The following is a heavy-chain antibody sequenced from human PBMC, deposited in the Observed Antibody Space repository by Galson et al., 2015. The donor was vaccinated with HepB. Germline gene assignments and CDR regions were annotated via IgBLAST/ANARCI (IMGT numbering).Heavy chain of an antibody. J-gene: IGHJ4*02. CDR1: GYTFTSYG. Sequence: QSGAEVKKPGASVKVSCKASGYTFTSYGISWVRQAPGQGLEWMGWISAYNGNTNYAQKLQGRVTMTTDTSTSTAYMELRSLRSDDTAVYYCARSQWELIWPRRGGSDYWGQGTLVTVSS. D-gene: IGHD1-26*01. CDR3: ARSQWELIWPRRGGSDY. V-gene: IGHV1-18*01. CDR2: ISAYNGNT.